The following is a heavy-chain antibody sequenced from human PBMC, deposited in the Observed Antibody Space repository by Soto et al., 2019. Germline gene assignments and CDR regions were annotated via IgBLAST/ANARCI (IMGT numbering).Heavy chain of an antibody. D-gene: IGHD1-26*01. CDR2: IYYSGRT. J-gene: IGHJ4*02. Sequence: QVPLQESGPGLVMPSETLSLTCTVSGGSISSDYYYWSWIRQPPGRGLEWIGYIYYSGRTYYNPSLKSRLIISVDTSKNQFSLGLSSVTAADTAVYYCARGGAIADFYFDSWGQGILVTVSS. V-gene: IGHV4-30-4*01. CDR3: ARGGAIADFYFDS. CDR1: GGSISSDYYY.